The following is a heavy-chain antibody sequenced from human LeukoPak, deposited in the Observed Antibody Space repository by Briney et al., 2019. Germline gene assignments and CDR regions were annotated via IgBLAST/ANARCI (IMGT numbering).Heavy chain of an antibody. CDR1: GGSISSSSYY. CDR3: ARASSFDSSGFSFDP. D-gene: IGHD3-22*01. Sequence: SETLSLTCTVSGGSISSSSYYWGWIRQPPGKGLEWIGYIYYSGSTNYNPSLKSRVTISVDTSKNQFSLKLSSVTAADTAVYYCARASSFDSSGFSFDPWGQGTLVTVSS. V-gene: IGHV4-61*05. J-gene: IGHJ5*02. CDR2: IYYSGST.